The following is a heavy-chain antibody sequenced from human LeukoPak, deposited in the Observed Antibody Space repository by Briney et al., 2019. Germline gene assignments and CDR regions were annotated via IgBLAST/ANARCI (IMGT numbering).Heavy chain of an antibody. CDR1: GFTLSSYS. Sequence: PGGSLRLSCAASGFTLSSYSMNWVRQAPGKGLEWVSYISSSSSGTIFYADSVKGRFTISRDNAKNSLHLQMNSLRDEDTAVYYCARSTVTPGYWSQGTLVTVSS. CDR3: ARSTVTPGY. V-gene: IGHV3-48*02. CDR2: ISSSSSGTI. D-gene: IGHD4-17*01. J-gene: IGHJ4*02.